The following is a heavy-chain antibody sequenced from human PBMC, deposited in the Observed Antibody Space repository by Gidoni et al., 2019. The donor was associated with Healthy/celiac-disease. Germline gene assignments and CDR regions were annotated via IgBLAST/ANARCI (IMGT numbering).Heavy chain of an antibody. D-gene: IGHD6-19*01. CDR2: ISWNCGSI. J-gene: IGHJ4*02. Sequence: EVQLVESGGGLVQPGRSLRLSCAASGFHFDDYAMHWVRQAPGKGLEWVSGISWNCGSIGYADSVKGRFTISRDNAKNSLYLQMNRLRAEDTALYYCAKDISPDSRGWSFGAPFQWGQGTLVTVSS. CDR3: AKDISPDSRGWSFGAPFQ. V-gene: IGHV3-9*01. CDR1: GFHFDDYA.